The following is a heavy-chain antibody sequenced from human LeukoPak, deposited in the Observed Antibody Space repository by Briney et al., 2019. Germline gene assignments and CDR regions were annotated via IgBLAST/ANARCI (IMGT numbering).Heavy chain of an antibody. CDR3: GGGGGGIVVVPAAPRN. V-gene: IGHV4-4*07. CDR2: ICTSGST. D-gene: IGHD2-2*01. CDR1: GGSISSYY. Sequence: SETLSLTCTVSGGSISSYYWSWIRQPAGKGLEWIGRICTSGSTNYNPSLKSRVTMSVDTSKNQFSLKLSSVTAADTAVYYCGGGGGGIVVVPAAPRNWGQGTLVTVSS. J-gene: IGHJ4*02.